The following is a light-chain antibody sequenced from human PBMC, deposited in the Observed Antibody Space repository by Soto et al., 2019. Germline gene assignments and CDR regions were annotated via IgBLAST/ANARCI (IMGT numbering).Light chain of an antibody. CDR1: SSDIGGYKY. CDR3: SSYTSSSTVV. V-gene: IGLV2-14*01. CDR2: EVS. Sequence: QSVLTQPASVSGSPGQSITISCTGTSSDIGGYKYVSWYQQHQGKAPKLMIYEVSNRPSGVSDRFSGSKSGNTASLTISGLQAEDEADYYCSSYTSSSTVVFGGGTKLTVL. J-gene: IGLJ2*01.